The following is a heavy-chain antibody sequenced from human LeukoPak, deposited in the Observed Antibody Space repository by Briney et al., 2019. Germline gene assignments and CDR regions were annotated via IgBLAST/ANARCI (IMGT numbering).Heavy chain of an antibody. CDR3: ASTILGSWYFDY. V-gene: IGHV3-11*06. D-gene: IGHD6-13*01. CDR1: GFTFSDYY. J-gene: IGHJ4*02. Sequence: GGSLRLSCAASGFTFSDYYMSWIRQAPGKGLEWISSISSSSYTNYADSVKGRFTISRDNAKNSLYLQMNSLRAEDTAVYYRASTILGSWYFDYWGQGTLVTVSS. CDR2: ISSSSYT.